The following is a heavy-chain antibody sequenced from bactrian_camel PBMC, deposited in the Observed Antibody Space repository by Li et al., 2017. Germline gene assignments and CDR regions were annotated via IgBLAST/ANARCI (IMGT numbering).Heavy chain of an antibody. D-gene: IGHD2*01. Sequence: HVQLVESGGGSVQAGGSLKLSCAASGVYFSDYDMGWFRQAPGKEREGVAAIDSDGSTSYADSVKGRFTISQDNAKNTLYLRMNRLKPEDTAMYYCAAKPGGYCYGPMSYWGQGTQVTVS. J-gene: IGHJ4*01. V-gene: IGHV3S53*01. CDR2: IDSDGST. CDR1: GVYFSDYD. CDR3: AAKPGGYCYGPMSY.